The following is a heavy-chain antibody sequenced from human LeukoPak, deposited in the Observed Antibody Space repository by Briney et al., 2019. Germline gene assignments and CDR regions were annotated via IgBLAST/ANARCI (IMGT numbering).Heavy chain of an antibody. Sequence: PSETLSLTCIVSGGSISSISSNNYHWGWIRQPPGKGLELIGSTYYSGSTYYNPSLESRVTISVDTSKNQFSLKLSSVTAADTALYYCAREMGVVTAHGIDVWGQGTTVTVSS. D-gene: IGHD4-23*01. CDR1: GGSISSISSNNYH. CDR3: AREMGVVTAHGIDV. J-gene: IGHJ6*02. CDR2: TYYSGST. V-gene: IGHV4-39*02.